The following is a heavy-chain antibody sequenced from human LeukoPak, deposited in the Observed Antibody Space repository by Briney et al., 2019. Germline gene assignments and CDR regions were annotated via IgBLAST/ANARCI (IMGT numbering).Heavy chain of an antibody. CDR1: GYTFAGYY. V-gene: IGHV1-2*07. Sequence: ASVKVSCRTSGYTFAGYYVHWVRQAPGQGLEWLGWVNPNRGVTSYAHRFQGRVTMTRDTSISTVYMELSTLRSDDTAVYYCARVTRYYYESGSYSDFDYWGQGTLVTVSS. D-gene: IGHD3-10*01. CDR2: VNPNRGVT. CDR3: ARVTRYYYESGSYSDFDY. J-gene: IGHJ4*02.